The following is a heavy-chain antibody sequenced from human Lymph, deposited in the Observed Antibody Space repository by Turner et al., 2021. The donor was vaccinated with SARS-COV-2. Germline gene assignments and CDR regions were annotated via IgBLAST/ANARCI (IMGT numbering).Heavy chain of an antibody. CDR2: ISYDGSNK. V-gene: IGHV3-30*18. D-gene: IGHD3-3*01. CDR3: AKVRSIFGVVIGGMDV. CDR1: GFTFSSYG. Sequence: QVQLVESGGGVVQPGRTLILSCAASGFTFSSYGMHWVRQAPGKGLEWVGVISYDGSNKYYADSLKGRFTISRDNTKKTLYLQMNSLRAEDTAVYYCAKVRSIFGVVIGGMDVWGQGTTVTVSS. J-gene: IGHJ6*02.